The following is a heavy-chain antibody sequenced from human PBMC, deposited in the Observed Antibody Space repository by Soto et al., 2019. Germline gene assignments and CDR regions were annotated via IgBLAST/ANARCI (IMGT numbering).Heavy chain of an antibody. J-gene: IGHJ6*02. Sequence: SPPLSLTCAISGDSVSSNSAAWNWIRQSPSRGLEWLGRTYYRSKWYNDYAVSVKSRITINPDTSKNQFSLQLNSVTPEDTAVYYCARXGFWSGYWTYYYYGMDVWGQGTTVTVSS. CDR3: ARXGFWSGYWTYYYYGMDV. CDR1: GDSVSSNSAA. V-gene: IGHV6-1*01. CDR2: TYYRSKWYN. D-gene: IGHD3-3*01.